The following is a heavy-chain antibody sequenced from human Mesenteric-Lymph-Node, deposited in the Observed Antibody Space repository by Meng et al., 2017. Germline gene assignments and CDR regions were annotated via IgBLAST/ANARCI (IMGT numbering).Heavy chain of an antibody. CDR3: TRADIAAAGTGGY. D-gene: IGHD6-13*01. Sequence: QVQLVQSGAEVKKPGASVKVFCKATGYTFSNYGISWVRQAPGQGLEWMGWISGYSGNTKYAQKLQGRVTMTTDTSTNTAYMELRSLRSDDTAVYYCTRADIAAAGTGGYWGQGTLVTVSS. V-gene: IGHV1-18*01. CDR1: GYTFSNYG. J-gene: IGHJ4*02. CDR2: ISGYSGNT.